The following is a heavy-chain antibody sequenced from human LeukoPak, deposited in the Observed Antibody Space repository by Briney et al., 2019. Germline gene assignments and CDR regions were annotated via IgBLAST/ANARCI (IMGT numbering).Heavy chain of an antibody. CDR3: AREGPSWDRRAFDI. CDR1: GYTFTIYY. Sequence: ASVKVSCKASGYTFTIYYMHWVRQAPGQGLEWMGIIDPTGGTTNYARRLQGRVTMTRDTSTSTVYMELTSLRSEDTALYYCAREGPSWDRRAFDIWGQGTMVTVSS. V-gene: IGHV1-46*04. D-gene: IGHD1-26*01. CDR2: IDPTGGTT. J-gene: IGHJ3*02.